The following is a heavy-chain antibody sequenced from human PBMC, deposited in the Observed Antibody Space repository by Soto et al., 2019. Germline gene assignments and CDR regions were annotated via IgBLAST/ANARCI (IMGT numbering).Heavy chain of an antibody. D-gene: IGHD6-19*01. CDR1: RFPFTTAL. CDR2: IKTAADGGTT. J-gene: IGHJ4*02. CDR3: TSASQWLPPYS. V-gene: IGHV3-15*01. Sequence: GGPISLSYGAARFPFTTALMRSVCESPGKRLESVGRIKTAADGGTTDYDASVKDRFIISRDDSRDTLYLHMNRLKPDDTTVYDCTSASQWLPPYSRGQGALVTVS.